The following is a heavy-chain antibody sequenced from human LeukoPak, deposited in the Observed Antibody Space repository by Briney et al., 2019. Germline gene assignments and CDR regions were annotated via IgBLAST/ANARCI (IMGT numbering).Heavy chain of an antibody. J-gene: IGHJ3*02. CDR3: ATDLGSFTTLYAFDI. CDR1: GYTFTSYA. V-gene: IGHV1-3*01. Sequence: ASVKVSCKASGYTFTSYAMHWVRQAPGQRLEWMRWINAGNGNTKYSQKFQGRVTITRDTSASTAYMELSSLRSEDTAVYYCATDLGSFTTLYAFDIWGQGTMVTVSS. D-gene: IGHD1-26*01. CDR2: INAGNGNT.